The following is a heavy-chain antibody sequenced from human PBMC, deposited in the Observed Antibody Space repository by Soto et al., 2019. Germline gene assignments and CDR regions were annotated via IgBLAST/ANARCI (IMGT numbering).Heavy chain of an antibody. CDR1: GGSFSGYC. J-gene: IGHJ4*02. CDR3: ARCSERVYVH. Sequence: QVQLQQWGAGLLKPSETLSLTCAVYGGSFSGYCWSWIRQPPGKGLEWIGEINHRGSTSYNPSLKSRVAIAVNTSKTQFPLKVSSVTAADTAVYYCARCSERVYVHWCQGTLVTVSS. D-gene: IGHD3-10*02. V-gene: IGHV4-34*01. CDR2: INHRGST.